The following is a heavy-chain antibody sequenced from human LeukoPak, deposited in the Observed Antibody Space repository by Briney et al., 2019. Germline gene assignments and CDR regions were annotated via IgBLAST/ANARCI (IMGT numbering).Heavy chain of an antibody. CDR1: GYSVTSYW. J-gene: IGHJ6*03. CDR2: IYPGDSDT. D-gene: IGHD6-13*01. V-gene: IGHV5-51*01. CDR3: ARVSGSSWYSYYMDV. Sequence: GESLKISCKGSGYSVTSYWIGWVRQMPGKGLEWRGIIYPGDSDTRYSASFQGQVTISADKSISTAHLQWSSLKASDTAMYSCARVSGSSWYSYYMDVWGKGTTVTVSS.